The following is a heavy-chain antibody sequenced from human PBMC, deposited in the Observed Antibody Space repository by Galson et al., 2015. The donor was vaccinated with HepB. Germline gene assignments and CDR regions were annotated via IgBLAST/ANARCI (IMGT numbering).Heavy chain of an antibody. V-gene: IGHV1-69*13. CDR1: GGTFSSYA. J-gene: IGHJ3*02. D-gene: IGHD3-16*02. Sequence: VKVSCKASGGTFSSYAISWVRQAPGQGLVWMGGIIPIFGTANYAQKFQGRVTITADESTSTAYMELSSLRSEDTAVYYCARHTYYDYIWGSYRYLAFDIWGQGTMVTVSS. CDR3: ARHTYYDYIWGSYRYLAFDI. CDR2: IIPIFGTA.